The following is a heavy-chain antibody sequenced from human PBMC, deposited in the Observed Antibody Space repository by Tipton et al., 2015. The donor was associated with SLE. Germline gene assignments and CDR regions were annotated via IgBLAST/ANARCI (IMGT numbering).Heavy chain of an antibody. V-gene: IGHV3-66*01. D-gene: IGHD6-13*01. CDR2: IYSGGST. J-gene: IGHJ3*02. Sequence: SLRLSCAASGFTFDDYGMSWVRQAPGKGLEWVSVIYSGGSTYYADSVKDRFTISRDNSKNTLYLQMNSLRAEDTAVYYCARVPRIAADAFDIWGQGTMVTVSS. CDR3: ARVPRIAADAFDI. CDR1: GFTFDDYG.